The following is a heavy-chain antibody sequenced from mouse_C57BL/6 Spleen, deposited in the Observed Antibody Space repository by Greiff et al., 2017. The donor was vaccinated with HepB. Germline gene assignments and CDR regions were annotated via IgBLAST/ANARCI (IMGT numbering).Heavy chain of an antibody. V-gene: IGHV1-20*01. D-gene: IGHD1-1*01. Sequence: EVQLQQSGPELVKPGDSVKISCKASGYSFTGYFMNWVMQSHGKSLEWIGRINPYNGDTFYNQKFKGKATLTVDKSSSTAHMELRSLTSEDSAVYYGARGDYYGSSSYFDYWGQGTTLTVSS. CDR1: GYSFTGYF. CDR3: ARGDYYGSSSYFDY. CDR2: INPYNGDT. J-gene: IGHJ2*01.